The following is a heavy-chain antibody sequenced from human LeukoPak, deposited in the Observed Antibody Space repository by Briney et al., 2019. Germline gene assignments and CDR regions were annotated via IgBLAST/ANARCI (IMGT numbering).Heavy chain of an antibody. CDR3: ARAPPGSGQNYYFDY. CDR2: ISSRGDTI. Sequence: PGGSLRLSCAASGFTFSDYYMSWIRQAPGKGLEWVSYISSRGDTIYYTDSVKGRFTISRDNAKNSLYLQMNSLRAEDTAVYYCARAPPGSGQNYYFDYWGQGTLVTVSS. D-gene: IGHD2-15*01. V-gene: IGHV3-11*04. J-gene: IGHJ4*02. CDR1: GFTFSDYY.